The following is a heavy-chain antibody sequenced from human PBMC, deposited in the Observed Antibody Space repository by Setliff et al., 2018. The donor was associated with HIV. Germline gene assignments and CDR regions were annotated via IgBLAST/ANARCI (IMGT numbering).Heavy chain of an antibody. CDR1: GGSISNYY. D-gene: IGHD3-22*01. CDR2: IHYSGST. V-gene: IGHV4-59*01. J-gene: IGHJ4*02. Sequence: PSETLSLTCTVSGGSISNYYWSWIRQSPEKGLEWIGYIHYSGSTNYNPSLKSRVTISLDTSKNQFSLKLSSVTAADTAMYYCARGRSRYYYDGSGYYVDYWGQGTLVTVS. CDR3: ARGRSRYYYDGSGYYVDY.